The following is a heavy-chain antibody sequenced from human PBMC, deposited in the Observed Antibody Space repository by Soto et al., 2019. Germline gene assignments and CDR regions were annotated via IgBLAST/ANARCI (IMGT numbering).Heavy chain of an antibody. CDR3: ASTYSTTWSWFDP. Sequence: QVTVKESGPVLVKPTETLTLTCTVSGFSLSNAGLGVSWIRQPPGKALEWLAHIFSNDEKSYSPSLKSRLTISKDTPKSHVALIMTNRDPVDTATYYCASTYSTTWSWFDPWCQGTLVTLSS. CDR2: IFSNDEK. CDR1: GFSLSNAGLG. J-gene: IGHJ5*02. D-gene: IGHD6-13*01. V-gene: IGHV2-26*04.